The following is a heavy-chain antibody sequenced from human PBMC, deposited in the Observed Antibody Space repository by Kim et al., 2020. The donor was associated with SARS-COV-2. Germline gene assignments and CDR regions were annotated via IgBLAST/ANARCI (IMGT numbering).Heavy chain of an antibody. Sequence: SLKSRVTISVDTSKNQFSLKLSSVTAADTAVYYCARSLGWGSYCSFGFDYWGQGSLVTDSS. V-gene: IGHV4-59*01. J-gene: IGHJ4*02. CDR3: ARSLGWGSYCSFGFDY. D-gene: IGHD3-10*02.